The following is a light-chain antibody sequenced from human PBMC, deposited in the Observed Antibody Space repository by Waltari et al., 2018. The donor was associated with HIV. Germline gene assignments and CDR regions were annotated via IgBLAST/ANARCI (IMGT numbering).Light chain of an antibody. CDR1: ALAQHN. J-gene: IGLJ3*02. Sequence: SSELTQPPSMSVSPGQTARIHCSGNALAQHNAYWYQQTSGRAPVLIIFKDTYRPSGIPERFSGSTSGTTATLTISDVQAGDEADYYCQSTDTAGTVGVFGGGTKLT. V-gene: IGLV3-25*03. CDR2: KDT. CDR3: QSTDTAGTVGV.